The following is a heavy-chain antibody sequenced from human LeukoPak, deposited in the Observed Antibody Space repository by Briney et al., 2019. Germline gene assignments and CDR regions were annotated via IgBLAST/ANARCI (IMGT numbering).Heavy chain of an antibody. CDR2: IYYSGST. D-gene: IGHD5-12*01. Sequence: SETLSLTCTVSGGSISSSSYYWGWIRQPPGKGLEWIGSIYYSGSTYYNPPLKSRVTISVDTSKNQFSLKLSSVTAADTAVYYCARRGGYRPFDYWGQGTLVTVSS. J-gene: IGHJ4*02. CDR1: GGSISSSSYY. V-gene: IGHV4-39*01. CDR3: ARRGGYRPFDY.